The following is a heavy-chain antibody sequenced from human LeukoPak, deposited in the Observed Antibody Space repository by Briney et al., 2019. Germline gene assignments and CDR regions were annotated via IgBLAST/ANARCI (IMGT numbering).Heavy chain of an antibody. CDR3: ARRGTWSGSIALDY. Sequence: PGGSLRLSCAASGFTLSNAWMNWVRQAPGKGLEWVGLIKSKTNGETRDYAAPVKGRFTISRDDSKSIAYLQMDSLKTEDTALYYCARRGTWSGSIALDYWGQGALVTVSS. CDR2: IKSKTNGETR. J-gene: IGHJ4*02. CDR1: GFTLSNAW. D-gene: IGHD3-10*01. V-gene: IGHV3-15*01.